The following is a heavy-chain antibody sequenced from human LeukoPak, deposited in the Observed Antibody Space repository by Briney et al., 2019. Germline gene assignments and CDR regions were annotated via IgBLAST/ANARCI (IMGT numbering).Heavy chain of an antibody. D-gene: IGHD1-14*01. Sequence: ASVKVSCKASGYTFTSYYMHWVRQAPGQGLEWVGWINPNSGGTNYAQKFQGRVTMTRDTSISTAYMELSSLRSEDTAVYYCARGGLWGTTHYYYYYMDVWGKGTTVTVSS. CDR1: GYTFTSYY. CDR2: INPNSGGT. V-gene: IGHV1-2*02. CDR3: ARGGLWGTTHYYYYYMDV. J-gene: IGHJ6*03.